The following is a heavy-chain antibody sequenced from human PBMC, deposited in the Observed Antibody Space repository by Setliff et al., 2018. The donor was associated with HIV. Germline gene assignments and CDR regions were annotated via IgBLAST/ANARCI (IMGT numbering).Heavy chain of an antibody. CDR3: ARGDYYGSGNYPPPYYFDY. D-gene: IGHD3-10*01. J-gene: IGHJ4*02. Sequence: SVKVSCKASGDTFSSYVISWVRQAPGQGLEWMGGIIPIFGTPNYAQRFQGRVTITTDESTSTAYMDLSSLRSEDTAVYYCARGDYYGSGNYPPPYYFDYWGQGTPVTVS. CDR2: IIPIFGTP. V-gene: IGHV1-69*05. CDR1: GDTFSSYV.